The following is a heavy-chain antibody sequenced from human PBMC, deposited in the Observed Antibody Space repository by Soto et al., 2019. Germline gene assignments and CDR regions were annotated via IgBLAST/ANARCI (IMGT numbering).Heavy chain of an antibody. Sequence: QVQLQESGPGLVKPSQTLSLTCTVSGGSISSGDYYWSWIRQPPGKGLEWIGYIYYSGSTYYNPSLKSRVTISVDTSKNQFSLKLSSVTAADTAVYYCAIDSRGANTWLSPRYYYYGMDVWGQGTTVTVSS. D-gene: IGHD3-22*01. J-gene: IGHJ6*02. CDR2: IYYSGST. CDR3: AIDSRGANTWLSPRYYYYGMDV. CDR1: GGSISSGDYY. V-gene: IGHV4-30-4*01.